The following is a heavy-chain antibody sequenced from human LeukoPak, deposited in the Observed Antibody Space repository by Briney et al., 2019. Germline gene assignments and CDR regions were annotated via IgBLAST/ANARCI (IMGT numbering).Heavy chain of an antibody. CDR1: GFTFSSYS. CDR2: ISGSGGST. Sequence: GGSLRLSCAASGFTFSSYSMNWVRQAPGKGLECVSAISGSGGSTYSADSLQGRFTISRDNSKNTLYLQINSLRADDTAVFYCARGGLGSAFDNWGQGTLVTVSS. J-gene: IGHJ4*02. CDR3: ARGGLGSAFDN. D-gene: IGHD6-19*01. V-gene: IGHV3-23*01.